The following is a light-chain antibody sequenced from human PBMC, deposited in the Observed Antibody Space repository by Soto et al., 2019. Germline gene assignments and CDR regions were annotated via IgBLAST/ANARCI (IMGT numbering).Light chain of an antibody. Sequence: EIVLTQSPATLSLSPGERATLSCRGSQGVSSNLAWYQHKPGQAPRLLIYDASLRATGIPARFSGSGSGPDFTLTISSLEPEDFAVYYCQQRSDWLTWTFGQGPKVEIK. V-gene: IGKV3-11*01. CDR3: QQRSDWLTWT. J-gene: IGKJ1*01. CDR2: DAS. CDR1: QGVSSN.